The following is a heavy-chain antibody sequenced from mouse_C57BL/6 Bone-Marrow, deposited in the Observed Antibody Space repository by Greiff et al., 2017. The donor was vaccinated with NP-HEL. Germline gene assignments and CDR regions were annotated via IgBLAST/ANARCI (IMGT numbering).Heavy chain of an antibody. CDR3: ARPEAY. V-gene: IGHV5-12*01. J-gene: IGHJ3*01. Sequence: EVKLMESGGGLVQPGGSLKLSCAASGFTFSDYYMYWVRQTPEKRLEWVAYISNGGGSTYYPDTVKGRFTISRDNAKNTLYLQMSRLKSEDTAMYYCARPEAYWGQGTLVTVSA. CDR2: ISNGGGST. CDR1: GFTFSDYY.